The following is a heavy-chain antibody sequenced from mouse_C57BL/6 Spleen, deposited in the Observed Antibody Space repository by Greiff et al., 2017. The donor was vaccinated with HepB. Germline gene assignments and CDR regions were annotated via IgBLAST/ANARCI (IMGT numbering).Heavy chain of an antibody. CDR2: ISSGSSTI. CDR3: ASGGYDY. D-gene: IGHD2-2*01. CDR1: GFTFSDYG. V-gene: IGHV5-17*01. J-gene: IGHJ2*01. Sequence: EVKLVESGGGLVKPGGSLKLSCAASGFTFSDYGMHWVRRAPEKGLEWVAYISSGSSTIYYADTVKGRFTISRDNAKNTLFLQMTSLRSEDTAMYYCASGGYDYWGQGTTLTVSS.